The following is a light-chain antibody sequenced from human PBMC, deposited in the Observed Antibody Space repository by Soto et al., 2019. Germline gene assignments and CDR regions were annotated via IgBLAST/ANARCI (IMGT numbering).Light chain of an antibody. J-gene: IGLJ2*01. CDR3: SSYTSRSTLGV. CDR1: SSDVGGYNY. Sequence: SALTQPASVSGSPGQSITISCTGTSSDVGGYNYVSWYQQHPGKAPKLMIYDVSNRPSGVSNRFSGSKSGNTASLTISGLQAEDGADYYCSSYTSRSTLGVFGGGTKLTVL. V-gene: IGLV2-14*01. CDR2: DVS.